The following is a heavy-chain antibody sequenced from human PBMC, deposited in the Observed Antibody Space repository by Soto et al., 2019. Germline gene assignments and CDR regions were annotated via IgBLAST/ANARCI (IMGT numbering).Heavy chain of an antibody. J-gene: IGHJ4*02. V-gene: IGHV3-23*01. CDR2: ISGSGGST. CDR1: GFTFSNYA. Sequence: PGGSLRLSCAASGFTFSNYAMNWVRQAPGKGLEWVSGISGSGGSTYYADSEKGRLTISRDNSKNTLYLQMNSLRAEDTAIYYCAKDLHSESYYPRYFDSWGQGTLVTVSS. D-gene: IGHD3-10*01. CDR3: AKDLHSESYYPRYFDS.